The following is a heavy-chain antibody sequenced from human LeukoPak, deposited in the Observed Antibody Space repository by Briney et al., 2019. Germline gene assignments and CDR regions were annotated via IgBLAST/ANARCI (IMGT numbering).Heavy chain of an antibody. Sequence: SETLSLTPSVSGASISNYYSSWIRPPPRKGLEWIGYIYCSGRSNSNPSLKSRVTISADTSKNQFSLNLNSVTAADTAVYYCARSSPERAMIFDYWGQGTLVTVSS. D-gene: IGHD3-22*01. J-gene: IGHJ4*02. CDR3: ARSSPERAMIFDY. V-gene: IGHV4-59*01. CDR2: IYCSGRS. CDR1: GASISNYY.